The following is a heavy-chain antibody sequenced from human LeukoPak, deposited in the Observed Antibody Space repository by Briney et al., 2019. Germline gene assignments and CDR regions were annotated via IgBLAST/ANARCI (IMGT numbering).Heavy chain of an antibody. D-gene: IGHD3-10*01. CDR3: ARSSESDHNELWD. CDR1: GFTFSDYY. J-gene: IGHJ4*02. Sequence: PGGSLRLSCAASGFTFSDYYMSWIRQAPGKGLEWVSYISGSSSYTKYADSVKGRFTISRDNANNSLYLQMNGLRSDDTAVYYCARSSESDHNELWDWGQGTLVAVSS. CDR2: ISGSSSYT. V-gene: IGHV3-11*03.